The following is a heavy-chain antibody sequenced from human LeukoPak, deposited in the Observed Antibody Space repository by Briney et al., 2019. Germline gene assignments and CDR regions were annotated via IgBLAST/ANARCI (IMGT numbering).Heavy chain of an antibody. J-gene: IGHJ4*02. CDR2: IWYDGSNK. V-gene: IGHV3-33*01. CDR3: ARDRVRTVTTDYFDF. CDR1: GFIFSNYG. D-gene: IGHD4-17*01. Sequence: PGGSLRLSCAASGFIFSNYGMHWVRQAPGKGLEWVAVIWYDGSNKYYADSVKGRFTISRDNSKNTLYLQMNSLRAEDTALYYCARDRVRTVTTDYFDFWGQGTLVTVSS.